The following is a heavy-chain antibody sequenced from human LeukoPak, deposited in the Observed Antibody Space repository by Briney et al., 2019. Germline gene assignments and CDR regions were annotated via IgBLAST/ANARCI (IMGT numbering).Heavy chain of an antibody. J-gene: IGHJ4*02. D-gene: IGHD3-10*01. CDR3: ARARLHHNYGSGTNFDY. CDR1: GDSVSSNSAA. CDR2: TYYRSNWNN. Sequence: SQTLSLTCAISGDSVSSNSAAWNWIRRSPSRGLEWLGRTYYRSNWNNDYAEYVNSRITIKPDTSKNQFSLHLNSLTPEDTAVYYCARARLHHNYGSGTNFDYWGQGTLVTVSS. V-gene: IGHV6-1*01.